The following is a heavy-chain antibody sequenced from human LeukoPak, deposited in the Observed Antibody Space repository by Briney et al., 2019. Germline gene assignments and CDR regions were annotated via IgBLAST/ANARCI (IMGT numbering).Heavy chain of an antibody. CDR1: GFTFSCSA. J-gene: IGHJ4*02. Sequence: GGTLRLSCAASGFTFSCSAMSWVRQAPGKGLEWVSGIGGSGTRTYYADSVKGRFTISRDNSKNTLYLQMNSLRDEDTAVYYCAKDSHWILFDDWGQGTLVTVSS. V-gene: IGHV3-23*01. CDR3: AKDSHWILFDD. D-gene: IGHD2-2*03. CDR2: IGGSGTRT.